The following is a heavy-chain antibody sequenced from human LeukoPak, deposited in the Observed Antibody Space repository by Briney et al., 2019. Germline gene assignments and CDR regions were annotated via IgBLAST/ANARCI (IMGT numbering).Heavy chain of an antibody. CDR2: IYYSGST. CDR3: ARRMTTVTTYWYFDL. Sequence: SETLSLTCTVSGGSISSYYWSWIRQPPGKGLEWIGYIYYSGSTNYNPSLKSRVTISVDTSKNQFSLKLSSVTAADTAVYYCARRMTTVTTYWYFDLWGRGTLVTVSS. J-gene: IGHJ2*01. D-gene: IGHD4-11*01. CDR1: GGSISSYY. V-gene: IGHV4-59*12.